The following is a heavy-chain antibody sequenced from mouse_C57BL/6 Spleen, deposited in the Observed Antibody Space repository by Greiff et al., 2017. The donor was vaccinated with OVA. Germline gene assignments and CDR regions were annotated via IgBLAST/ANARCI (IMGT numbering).Heavy chain of an antibody. CDR2: IDPENGDT. Sequence: DVKLQESGAELVRPGASVKLSCTASGFNIKDDYMHWVKQRPEQGLEWIGWIDPENGDTEYASKFQGKATITADTSSNTAYLQLSSLTSEDTAVYYCTTLYYYGSRLDYWGQGTTLTVSS. D-gene: IGHD1-1*01. CDR1: GFNIKDDY. V-gene: IGHV14-4*01. J-gene: IGHJ2*01. CDR3: TTLYYYGSRLDY.